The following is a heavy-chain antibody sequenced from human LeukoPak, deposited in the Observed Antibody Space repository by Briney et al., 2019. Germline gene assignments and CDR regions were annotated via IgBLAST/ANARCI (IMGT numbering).Heavy chain of an antibody. CDR1: DGSITSYY. Sequence: SETLSLTCTVSDGSITSYYWSWIRQPPGKGLEYIGYVYYNERTNYNPSLKSRVTISIDTSKNQFSLKLSSVTAADTAVYYCARFDDSGGNWLDPWGQGTLLTVSS. J-gene: IGHJ5*02. D-gene: IGHD4-23*01. V-gene: IGHV4-59*01. CDR2: VYYNERT. CDR3: ARFDDSGGNWLDP.